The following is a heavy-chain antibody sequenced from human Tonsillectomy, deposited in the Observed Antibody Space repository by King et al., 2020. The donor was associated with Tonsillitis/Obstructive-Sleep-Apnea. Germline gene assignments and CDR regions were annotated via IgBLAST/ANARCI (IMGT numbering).Heavy chain of an antibody. CDR3: TTYSANWAYDY. V-gene: IGHV3-15*01. CDR1: GLTFSNAW. CDR2: IKSKSDDGTI. D-gene: IGHD2-21*01. J-gene: IGHJ4*02. Sequence: VQLVESGGGLVKPGESLRISCAVSGLTFSNAWMTWVRQAPGKGLEWVGRIKSKSDDGTIAYAAPVKGRFTISRDDSKNKLFLQMNSLTTEDTAVYYCTTYSANWAYDYWGQGTLVTVSS.